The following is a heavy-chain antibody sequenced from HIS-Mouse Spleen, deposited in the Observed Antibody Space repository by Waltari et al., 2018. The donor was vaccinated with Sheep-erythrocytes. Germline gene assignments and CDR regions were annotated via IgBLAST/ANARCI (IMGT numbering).Heavy chain of an antibody. CDR3: ARVPRYSSSWYYFDY. CDR2: ISYDGSNK. J-gene: IGHJ4*02. V-gene: IGHV3-30-3*01. CDR1: GFTFSSYA. Sequence: QVQLVESGGGVVQPGRSLRLSCAASGFTFSSYAMHWVRLAPGKGLEWVAVISYDGSNKYYADSVKGRFTISRDNSKNTLYLQMNSLRAEDTAVYYCARVPRYSSSWYYFDYWGQGTLVTVSS. D-gene: IGHD6-13*01.